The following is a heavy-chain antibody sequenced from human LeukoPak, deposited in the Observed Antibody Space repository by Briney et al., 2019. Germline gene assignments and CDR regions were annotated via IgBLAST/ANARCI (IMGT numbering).Heavy chain of an antibody. J-gene: IGHJ6*02. Sequence: SETLSLTCAVYGGSFSGYYWSWIRQPPGKGLEWIGEINHSGSTNYNPSLKSRVTISVDTSKNQFSLKLSSVTAADMAVYYCAREDIVVDEYYYGMDVWGQGTTVTVSS. V-gene: IGHV4-34*01. CDR3: AREDIVVDEYYYGMDV. CDR1: GGSFSGYY. D-gene: IGHD2-2*01. CDR2: INHSGST.